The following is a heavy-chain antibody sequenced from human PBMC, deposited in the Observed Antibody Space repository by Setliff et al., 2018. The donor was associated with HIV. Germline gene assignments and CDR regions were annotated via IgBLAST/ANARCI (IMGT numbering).Heavy chain of an antibody. CDR1: GFSFNTYS. D-gene: IGHD4-17*01. CDR2: ISSSGGYI. CDR3: ARGPTTVTNYYYYYMDV. V-gene: IGHV3-21*06. J-gene: IGHJ6*03. Sequence: PGGSLRLSCAVSGFSFNTYSMNWVRQAPGKGLEWVSSISSSGGYIFYADSVKGRFTISRDNAKNSLYLQMNGLRAEDTAVYYCARGPTTVTNYYYYYMDVWGKGTTVTVSS.